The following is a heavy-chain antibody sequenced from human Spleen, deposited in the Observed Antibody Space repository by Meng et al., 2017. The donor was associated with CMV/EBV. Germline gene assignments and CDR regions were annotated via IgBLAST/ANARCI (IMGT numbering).Heavy chain of an antibody. D-gene: IGHD2-2*01. CDR1: RYTFTNYA. CDR3: AREFSGSSTTFDI. J-gene: IGHJ3*02. CDR2: ISGYNGYT. V-gene: IGHV1-18*01. Sequence: ASVKVSCKASRYTFTNYAISWVRQAPGQGPEWMGWISGYNGYTDYAQKLQGRVTMTTDTSTSTAYMELRSLRSDDTAVYYCAREFSGSSTTFDIWGQGTMVTVSS.